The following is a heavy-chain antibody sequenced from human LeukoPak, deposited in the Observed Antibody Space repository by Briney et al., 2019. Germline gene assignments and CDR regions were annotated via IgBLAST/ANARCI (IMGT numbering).Heavy chain of an antibody. D-gene: IGHD4-17*01. CDR3: ARVATVTTRRDVDY. Sequence: KPSETLSLTCTVSGGSISSYYWSWIRQPPGKGLEWIGEINHSGSTNYNPSLKSRVTISVDTSKNQFSLKLSSVTAADTAVYYCARVATVTTRRDVDYWGQGTLVTVSS. J-gene: IGHJ4*02. CDR1: GGSISSYY. V-gene: IGHV4-34*01. CDR2: INHSGST.